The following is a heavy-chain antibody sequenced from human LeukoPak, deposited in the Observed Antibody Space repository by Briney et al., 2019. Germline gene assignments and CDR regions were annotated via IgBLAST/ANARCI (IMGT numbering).Heavy chain of an antibody. CDR3: ARDSPKLGYCSSTSCYADAFDI. Sequence: ASVKVSCKASGYTFISYGISWVRQAPGQGLDWMGWISAYNGNTNYAQKLQGRVTMTTDTSTSTAYMELRSLRSDDTAVYYCARDSPKLGYCSSTSCYADAFDIWGQGTMVTVSS. CDR2: ISAYNGNT. J-gene: IGHJ3*02. D-gene: IGHD2-2*01. CDR1: GYTFISYG. V-gene: IGHV1-18*01.